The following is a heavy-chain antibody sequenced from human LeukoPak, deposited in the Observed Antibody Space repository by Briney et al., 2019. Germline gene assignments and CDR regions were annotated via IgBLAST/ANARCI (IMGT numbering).Heavy chain of an antibody. V-gene: IGHV3-13*03. CDR1: GFTFSSYD. Sequence: QSGGSLRLSCAACGFTFSSYDMHWVRQATGKGLEWVSAIGTAGDTYYPGSVKGQFTISRENAKNSLYLQMNSLRAEDTAVYYCARDNDYGDYWGAFDIWGQGTMVTVSS. D-gene: IGHD4-17*01. J-gene: IGHJ3*02. CDR3: ARDNDYGDYWGAFDI. CDR2: IGTAGDT.